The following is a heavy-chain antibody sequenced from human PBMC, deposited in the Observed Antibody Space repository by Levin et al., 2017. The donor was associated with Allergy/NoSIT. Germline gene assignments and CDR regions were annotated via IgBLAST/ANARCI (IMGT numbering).Heavy chain of an antibody. J-gene: IGHJ4*02. Sequence: PGGSLRLSCAASGFTFSNYAMSWVRQAPGKGLEWVSAISGSGGSTYYADSVKGRFTISRDNSKNTLYLQMNSLRAEDTAVYYCAKDFRGEMATHDNWGQGTLVTVSS. CDR3: AKDFRGEMATHDN. CDR2: ISGSGGST. V-gene: IGHV3-23*01. CDR1: GFTFSNYA. D-gene: IGHD5-24*01.